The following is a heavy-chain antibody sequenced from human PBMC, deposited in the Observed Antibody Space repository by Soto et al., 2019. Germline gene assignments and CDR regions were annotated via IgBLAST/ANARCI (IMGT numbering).Heavy chain of an antibody. CDR3: ARYSTGWFDAFDI. J-gene: IGHJ3*02. Sequence: EVQQLESGGGLVQPGGSLRLSCAASGFTFSSYDMSWVRQAPGKGLEWVSSTSGSGGSTYYADSVKGRFTFSRDNSKNTLYLQMNSLRVEDTAIYYCARYSTGWFDAFDIWGQGTMVTVSS. CDR1: GFTFSSYD. CDR2: TSGSGGST. D-gene: IGHD6-19*01. V-gene: IGHV3-23*01.